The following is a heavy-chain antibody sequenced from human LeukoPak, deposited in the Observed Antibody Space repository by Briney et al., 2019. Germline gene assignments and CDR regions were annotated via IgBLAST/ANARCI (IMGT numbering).Heavy chain of an antibody. V-gene: IGHV3-9*03. Sequence: GGSLRLSCAASGFTFSSYWMHWVRQAPGKGLEWVSGISWNSGSIGYADSVKGRFTISRDNAKNSLYLQMNSLRAEDMALYYCAKDRYSGSYHLGYYFDYWGQGTLVTVSS. CDR3: AKDRYSGSYHLGYYFDY. CDR1: GFTFSSYW. J-gene: IGHJ4*02. CDR2: ISWNSGSI. D-gene: IGHD1-26*01.